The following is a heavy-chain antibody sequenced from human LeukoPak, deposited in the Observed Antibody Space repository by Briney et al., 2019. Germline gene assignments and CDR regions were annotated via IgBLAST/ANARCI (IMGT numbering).Heavy chain of an antibody. CDR1: GFTFSDYY. J-gene: IGHJ6*03. D-gene: IGHD2-2*01. CDR3: AGTADEYYYYYYMDV. V-gene: IGHV3-11*01. Sequence: PGGSLRLSCAASGFTFSDYYMSWIRQAPGKGLEWVSYISSSGSTIYYADSVKGRFTTSRDNAKNSLYLQMNSLRAEDTAVYYCAGTADEYYYYYYMDVWGKGTTVTVSS. CDR2: ISSSGSTI.